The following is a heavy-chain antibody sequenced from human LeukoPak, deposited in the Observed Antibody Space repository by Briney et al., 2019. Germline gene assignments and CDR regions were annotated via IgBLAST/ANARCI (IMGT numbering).Heavy chain of an antibody. Sequence: ASVKVSCKASGYTFTGYYMHWVRQAPGQGLEWMGWINPNSGGTNYAQKFQGRVTMTSDTSINTAYMELSRLNSDDTAVYYCAREMLRGLGFDIWGQGTLVTVSS. J-gene: IGHJ3*02. D-gene: IGHD3-10*01. CDR2: INPNSGGT. V-gene: IGHV1-2*02. CDR3: AREMLRGLGFDI. CDR1: GYTFTGYY.